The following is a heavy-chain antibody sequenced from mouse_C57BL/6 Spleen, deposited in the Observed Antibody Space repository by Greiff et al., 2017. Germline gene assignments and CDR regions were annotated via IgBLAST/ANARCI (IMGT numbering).Heavy chain of an antibody. CDR2: IYPGDGDT. J-gene: IGHJ1*03. V-gene: IGHV1-80*01. CDR1: GYAFSSYW. D-gene: IGHD1-1*01. CDR3: ARNYGSSYGWYFDV. Sequence: VQLQQSGAELVKPGASVKISCKASGYAFSSYWMNWVKQRPGKGLEWIGQIYPGDGDTNYNEKFKGKATLTADKSSSTAYMELRSLTSEDSAVYFCARNYGSSYGWYFDVWGTGTTVTVSS.